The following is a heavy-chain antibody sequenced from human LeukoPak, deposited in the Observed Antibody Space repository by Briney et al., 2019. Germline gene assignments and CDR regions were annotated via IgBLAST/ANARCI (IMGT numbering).Heavy chain of an antibody. J-gene: IGHJ4*02. CDR1: GGSISSSSYY. D-gene: IGHD6-13*01. CDR3: ASLPGTAAGSPAVTDIDY. Sequence: SETLSLTCTVSGGSISSSSYYWGWIRQPPGKGLEWIGSIYYSGSTYYNPSLKSRVTISVDTSKNQFSLKLSSVTAADTAVYYCASLPGTAAGSPAVTDIDYWGQGTLVTVSS. CDR2: IYYSGST. V-gene: IGHV4-39*07.